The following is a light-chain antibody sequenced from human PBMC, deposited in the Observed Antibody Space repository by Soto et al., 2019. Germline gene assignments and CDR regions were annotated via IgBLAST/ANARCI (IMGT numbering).Light chain of an antibody. Sequence: DIQMTQSPSSLSASVGDRVTITCRARQGIRNDLGWYQQKPGKAPKRLIYAASSLQSGVPSRFSGSGSGTEFTLTISSLQPEDFATYYCQQSYSTLPITFGQGTRLEIK. V-gene: IGKV1-17*01. J-gene: IGKJ5*01. CDR3: QQSYSTLPIT. CDR2: AAS. CDR1: QGIRND.